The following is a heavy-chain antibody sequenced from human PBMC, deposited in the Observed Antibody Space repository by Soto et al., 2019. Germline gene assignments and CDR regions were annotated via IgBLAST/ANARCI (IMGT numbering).Heavy chain of an antibody. CDR1: GFTFSNAW. D-gene: IGHD6-19*01. J-gene: IGHJ2*01. Sequence: EVQLVESGGGLVKPGGSLRLSCAASGFTFSNAWMNWVRQAPGKGLEWVGRIKSKTDGGTTDYAAPVKGRFTISRDDSKNTLYLQMNSLKTEDTAVYYCTTDLYSSGWYWYIDLWGRGTLVTVSS. V-gene: IGHV3-15*07. CDR3: TTDLYSSGWYWYIDL. CDR2: IKSKTDGGTT.